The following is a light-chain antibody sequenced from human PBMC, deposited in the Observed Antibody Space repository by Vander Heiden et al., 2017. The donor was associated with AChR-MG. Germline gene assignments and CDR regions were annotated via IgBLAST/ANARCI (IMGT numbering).Light chain of an antibody. Sequence: SYALTQPLSVSVALGQTARITCGGKNIGSKNVHWHQQKPGRAPVLVIYTDTNRPSGIPERIYGSNSGTTAKLTIRSAQAGEDAYYHCQVWDSSTGGFGGGTKLNVL. J-gene: IGLJ3*02. CDR3: QVWDSSTGG. V-gene: IGLV3-9*01. CDR1: NIGSKN. CDR2: TDT.